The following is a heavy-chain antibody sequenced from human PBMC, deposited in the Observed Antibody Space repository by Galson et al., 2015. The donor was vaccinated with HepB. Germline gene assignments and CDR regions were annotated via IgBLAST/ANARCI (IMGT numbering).Heavy chain of an antibody. J-gene: IGHJ4*02. V-gene: IGHV2-5*02. D-gene: IGHD1-14*01. CDR3: AHQTPNQFWPRATY. Sequence: PALVKPTQTLTLTCTFSGFSLNTTGVSVGWIRQPPGKAPEWLALIYWDDDKRYRPSLENRLTITKDTSQNREILTMAHMDSVDTATFYCAHQTPNQFWPRATYWGQGILVTVSS. CDR2: IYWDDDK. CDR1: GFSLNTTGVS.